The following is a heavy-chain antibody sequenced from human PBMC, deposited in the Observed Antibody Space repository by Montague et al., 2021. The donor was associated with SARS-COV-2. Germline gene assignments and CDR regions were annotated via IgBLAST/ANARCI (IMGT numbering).Heavy chain of an antibody. CDR3: ARDIVAPYYFDY. CDR2: INSDGSST. V-gene: IGHV3-74*01. D-gene: IGHD5-12*01. CDR1: GFTFSSYW. Sequence: SLRLSCAASGFTFSSYWMHWVRQAPGKGLVWVSRINSDGSSTSYADSVKGRFTISRDNAKNTLYLQMNSLRAEDTAVYYYARDIVAPYYFDYWGQGTLVTVSS. J-gene: IGHJ4*02.